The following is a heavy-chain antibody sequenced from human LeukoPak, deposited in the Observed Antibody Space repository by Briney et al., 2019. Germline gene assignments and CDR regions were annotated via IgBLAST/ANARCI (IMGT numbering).Heavy chain of an antibody. J-gene: IGHJ4*02. CDR2: IYYSGST. V-gene: IGHV4-39*01. CDR1: GGSISSSSYY. CDR3: ARPYGAAGLD. Sequence: SETLSLTCAVSGGSISSSSYYWGWIRQPPGKGLEWIGSIYYSGSTYYNPSLKSRVTISVDTSKNQFSLKLSSVTAADTAVYYCARPYGAAGLDWGQGTLVTVSS. D-gene: IGHD4-17*01.